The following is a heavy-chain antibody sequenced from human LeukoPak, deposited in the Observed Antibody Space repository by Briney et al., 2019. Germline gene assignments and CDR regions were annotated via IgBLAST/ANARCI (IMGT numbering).Heavy chain of an antibody. J-gene: IGHJ4*02. CDR2: ISSSSSYI. CDR1: GFTFSSYS. Sequence: GGSLRLSCAASGFTFSSYSMNWVRQAPGKGLEWVSSISSSSSYIYYADSVKGRFTISRDNAKNTLYLQMNSLRAEDTAVYYCARDLSLYSNSFDYWGQGTLVTVSS. V-gene: IGHV3-21*01. CDR3: ARDLSLYSNSFDY. D-gene: IGHD4-11*01.